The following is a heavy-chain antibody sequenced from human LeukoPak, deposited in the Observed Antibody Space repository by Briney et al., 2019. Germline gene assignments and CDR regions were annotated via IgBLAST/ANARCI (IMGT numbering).Heavy chain of an antibody. J-gene: IGHJ3*02. CDR1: GGSISSSRYY. V-gene: IGHV4-39*01. CDR3: ARSFGGYYDYVWGSYLSYAFDI. D-gene: IGHD3-16*02. CDR2: IDYSGST. Sequence: PSETLSLTCTVSGGSISSSRYYWGWIRQPPGKGLEWIGSIDYSGSTYYTPSLKSRVTISVDTSKNQFSLRLSSVTAADTAVYYCARSFGGYYDYVWGSYLSYAFDIWGQGTMVTVSS.